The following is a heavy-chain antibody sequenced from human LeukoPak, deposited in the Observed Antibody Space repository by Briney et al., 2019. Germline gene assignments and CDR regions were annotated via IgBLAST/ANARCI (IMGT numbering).Heavy chain of an antibody. CDR2: INANSGVT. Sequence: ASVKVSCKASGYTFTGYFIHRVRQGAGQGLEWMGRINANSGVTEYAQNFQARVAMSRDTSINTASMELSWLTSDDTAVYYCARDLSSTPNWEFDFWGQGTLVTVSS. J-gene: IGHJ4*02. CDR3: ARDLSSTPNWEFDF. CDR1: GYTFTGYF. V-gene: IGHV1-2*06. D-gene: IGHD7-27*01.